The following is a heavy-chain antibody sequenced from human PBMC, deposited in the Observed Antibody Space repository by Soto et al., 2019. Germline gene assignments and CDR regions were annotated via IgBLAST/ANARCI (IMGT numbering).Heavy chain of an antibody. CDR3: ARGRYGDY. D-gene: IGHD1-1*01. Sequence: QVHLVQSGAEVKKPGASVKVSCKASGYTFTSYGITWVRQAPGQGLEWMGWISAHNGNTDYAQKLQGRVIVTRDTSTSTAYMELRSLISNDTAVYYCARGRYGDYWGQGDRVTVSS. CDR2: ISAHNGNT. V-gene: IGHV1-18*01. J-gene: IGHJ4*02. CDR1: GYTFTSYG.